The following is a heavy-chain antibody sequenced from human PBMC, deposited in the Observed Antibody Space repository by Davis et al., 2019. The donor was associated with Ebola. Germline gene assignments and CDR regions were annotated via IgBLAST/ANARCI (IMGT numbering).Heavy chain of an antibody. CDR2: ISFDSTKR. Sequence: PGGSLRLSCAASGFTSSIYGMNWVRQAPGKGLEWVAFISFDSTKRYYSDSLQGRFTISRDNSQNTLFLQMNDLRPEDTSVYYCARAASYSKSFALDIWGQGTMVTVSS. D-gene: IGHD1-26*01. CDR3: ARAASYSKSFALDI. J-gene: IGHJ3*02. V-gene: IGHV3-30*03. CDR1: GFTSSIYG.